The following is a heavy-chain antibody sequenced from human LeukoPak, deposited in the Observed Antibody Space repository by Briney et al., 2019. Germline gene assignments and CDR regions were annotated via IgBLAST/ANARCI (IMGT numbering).Heavy chain of an antibody. D-gene: IGHD5-18*01. CDR2: IYHSGST. V-gene: IGHV4-4*02. J-gene: IGHJ4*02. Sequence: SETLSLTCDVSGGSISSSNWWSWVRQPPGKGLEWIGEIYHSGSTNYNPSLKSRVTISVDKSKNQFSLKLSSVTAADTAVYYCARARPSSGYSYGYPDYWGQGTLVTVSS. CDR3: ARARPSSGYSYGYPDY. CDR1: GGSISSSNW.